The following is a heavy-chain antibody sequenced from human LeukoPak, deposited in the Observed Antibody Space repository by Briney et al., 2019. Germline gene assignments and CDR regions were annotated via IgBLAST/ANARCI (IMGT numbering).Heavy chain of an antibody. CDR3: AKVFSSYGDAFDI. Sequence: GGSLRLSCAASGFTVSSNYMSWVRQAPGKGLEWVSVIYSGGSTDYADSVKGRFTISRDNSKNTLYLQMNSLRAEDTAVYYCAKVFSSYGDAFDIWGQGTLVTVSS. CDR2: IYSGGST. CDR1: GFTVSSNY. D-gene: IGHD6-6*01. V-gene: IGHV3-66*01. J-gene: IGHJ3*02.